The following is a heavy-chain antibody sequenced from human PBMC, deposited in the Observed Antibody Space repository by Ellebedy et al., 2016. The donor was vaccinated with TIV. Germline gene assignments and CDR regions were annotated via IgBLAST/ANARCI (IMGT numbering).Heavy chain of an antibody. CDR1: GYTFTSYD. V-gene: IGHV1-8*01. Sequence: ASVKVSCXASGYTFTSYDINWVRQATGQGLEWMGWMNPNSGNTGYAQKFQGRVTMTRNTSISTAYMELSSLRSEDTAVYYCARGFNLYCSSTSCYRFDYWGQGTLVTVSS. CDR3: ARGFNLYCSSTSCYRFDY. D-gene: IGHD2-2*01. CDR2: MNPNSGNT. J-gene: IGHJ4*02.